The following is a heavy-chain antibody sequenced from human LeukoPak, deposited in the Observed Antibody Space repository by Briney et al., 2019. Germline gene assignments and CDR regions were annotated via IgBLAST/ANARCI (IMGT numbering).Heavy chain of an antibody. CDR1: RFTFSSYE. D-gene: IGHD3-3*01. J-gene: IGHJ4*02. Sequence: QPGGSLRLSCAASRFTFSSYEMNWVRQAPGKGLEWVSYISSSGSTIYYADSVKGRFTISRDNAKNSLYLQMNSLRAEDTAVYYCARNLYYDFWSGRTGYFDYWGQGTLVTVSS. V-gene: IGHV3-48*03. CDR3: ARNLYYDFWSGRTGYFDY. CDR2: ISSSGSTI.